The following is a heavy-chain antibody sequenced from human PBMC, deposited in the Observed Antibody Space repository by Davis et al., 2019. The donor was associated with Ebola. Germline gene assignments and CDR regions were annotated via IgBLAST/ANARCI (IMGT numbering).Heavy chain of an antibody. V-gene: IGHV3-53*01. J-gene: IGHJ6*02. CDR2: IYSGGNT. Sequence: GGSLRLSCAASGFNVGSNYMNWVRQAPGKGLEWVSVIYSGGNTNYADSVKGRFTISRDNAKNSLFLQMNSLRAEDTAVYFCVRDGGLGAMDVWGQGTTITVSS. CDR1: GFNVGSNY. CDR3: VRDGGLGAMDV. D-gene: IGHD3-16*01.